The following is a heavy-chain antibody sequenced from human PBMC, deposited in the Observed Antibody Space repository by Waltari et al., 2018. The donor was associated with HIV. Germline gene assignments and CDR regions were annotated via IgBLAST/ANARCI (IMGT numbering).Heavy chain of an antibody. V-gene: IGHV4-59*01. CDR2: IYYSGST. J-gene: IGHJ3*02. CDR1: GGSISSYY. Sequence: QVQLQESGPGLVKPSETLSLTCTVSGGSISSYYWSWIRQPPGKGLEWIGYIYYSGSTNYNPSLKSRVTISVDTSKNQFSLKLSSVTAADTAVYYCARDHSSGYAFDIWGQGTMVTVSS. D-gene: IGHD6-19*01. CDR3: ARDHSSGYAFDI.